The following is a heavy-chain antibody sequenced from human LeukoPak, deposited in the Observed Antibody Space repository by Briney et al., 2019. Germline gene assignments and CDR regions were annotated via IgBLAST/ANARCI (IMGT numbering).Heavy chain of an antibody. CDR1: GFTFSSYG. CDR3: ANDIDIVVVPAAISY. D-gene: IGHD2-2*02. J-gene: IGHJ4*02. CDR2: IRYDGSNK. V-gene: IGHV3-30*02. Sequence: GGSLRLSCAASGFTFSSYGMHWVRQAPGKGLEWVAFIRYDGSNKYYADSVKGRFTISRDNSKNTLYLQMNSLRAEDTAVYYCANDIDIVVVPAAISYWGQGTLVTVSS.